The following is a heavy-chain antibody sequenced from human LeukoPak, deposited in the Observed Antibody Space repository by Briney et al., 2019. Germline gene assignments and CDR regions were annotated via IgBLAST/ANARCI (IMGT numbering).Heavy chain of an antibody. Sequence: PGGSLRLSCAASAFTFSTYGMDWVRQAPGKGLEWVAFIRYDGSNKYYADSVKGRFTISRDNSKNTLYLQMNSLRAEDTAVYYCAKDSYYSNYERSVGDAFDIWGQGTMVTVSS. CDR3: AKDSYYSNYERSVGDAFDI. J-gene: IGHJ3*02. CDR1: AFTFSTYG. CDR2: IRYDGSNK. V-gene: IGHV3-30*02. D-gene: IGHD4-11*01.